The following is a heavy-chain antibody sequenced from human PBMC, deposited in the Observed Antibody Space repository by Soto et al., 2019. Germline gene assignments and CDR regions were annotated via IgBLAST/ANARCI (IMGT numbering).Heavy chain of an antibody. CDR1: GGSINSGGFS. Sequence: TSETLSLTCAVSGGSINSGGFSWSWIRQPPGKGLEWIGYIYQSGSTYYNPSLKSRVTLSVDTSNNRFSLKMNSVTAADTAVYYCVRIMTTVTTGELDPWGQGTLVTVSS. J-gene: IGHJ5*02. CDR3: VRIMTTVTTGELDP. CDR2: IYQSGST. D-gene: IGHD4-17*01. V-gene: IGHV4-30-2*01.